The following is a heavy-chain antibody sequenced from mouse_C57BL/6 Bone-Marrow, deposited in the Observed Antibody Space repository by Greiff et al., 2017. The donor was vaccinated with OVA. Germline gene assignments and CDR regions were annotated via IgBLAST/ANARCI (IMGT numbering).Heavy chain of an antibody. J-gene: IGHJ3*01. CDR3: AREGWLLRFAY. CDR2: IYPSDSET. V-gene: IGHV1-61*01. D-gene: IGHD2-3*01. Sequence: VQLQQSGAELVRPGSSVKLSCKASGYTFTSYWMDWVKQRPGQGLEWIGNIYPSDSETHYNQKFKDKATLTVDKSSSTAYMQLSSLTSEDSAVYYCAREGWLLRFAYWGQGTLVTVSA. CDR1: GYTFTSYW.